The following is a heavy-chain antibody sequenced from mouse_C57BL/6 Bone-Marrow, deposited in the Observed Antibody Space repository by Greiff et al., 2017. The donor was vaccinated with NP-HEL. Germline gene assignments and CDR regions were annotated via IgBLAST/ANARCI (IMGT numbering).Heavy chain of an antibody. J-gene: IGHJ2*01. CDR1: GYTFTSYW. Sequence: DVQLQESGTVLARPGASVKMSCKTSGYTFTSYWMHWVKQRPGQGLEWIGAIYPGNSDTSYNQKFKGKAKLTAVTSASTAYMELRSLTSEDSAVYFCARSIYYYGSNFDYWGQGTTLTVSS. V-gene: IGHV1-5*01. D-gene: IGHD1-1*01. CDR2: IYPGNSDT. CDR3: ARSIYYYGSNFDY.